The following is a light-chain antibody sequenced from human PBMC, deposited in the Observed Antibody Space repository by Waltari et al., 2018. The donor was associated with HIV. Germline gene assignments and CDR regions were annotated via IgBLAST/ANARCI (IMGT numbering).Light chain of an antibody. CDR2: WAS. CDR1: QSVLYSSNNKNY. CDR3: QRYYSTPWT. V-gene: IGKV4-1*01. J-gene: IGKJ1*01. Sequence: DMEMTQFPDSLAVSLNERATINCKSSQSVLYSSNNKNYLAWYQQKPGQPPKLLIYWASTRESGVPDRFSGSGSGTDFTLTISSLQAEDVAVYYCQRYYSTPWTFGQGTKVEI.